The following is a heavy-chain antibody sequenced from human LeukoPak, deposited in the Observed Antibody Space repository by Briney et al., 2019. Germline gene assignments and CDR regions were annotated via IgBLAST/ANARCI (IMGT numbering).Heavy chain of an antibody. D-gene: IGHD6-13*01. V-gene: IGHV3-30*02. CDR1: GFTFSSYG. Sequence: GGSLRLSCAASGFTFSSYGMHWVRQAPGKGLEWVAFIRYDGSNKYYADSVKGRFTISRDNSKNTLYLQMNSLRAEDTALYYCAKDQRIAAAGTQSHFDYWGQGTLVTVSS. CDR2: IRYDGSNK. J-gene: IGHJ4*02. CDR3: AKDQRIAAAGTQSHFDY.